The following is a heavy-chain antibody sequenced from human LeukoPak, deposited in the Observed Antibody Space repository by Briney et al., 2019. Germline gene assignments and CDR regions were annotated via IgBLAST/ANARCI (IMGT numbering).Heavy chain of an antibody. Sequence: PGGSLRLSCAASGFTFSSFPMSWVPQAPGKWLQWVSGITGRGGNTYYADSVEGRFTISRDNSKNTLSLQMDSLRAEDTAIYYCARDRAAFDSWGQGTLVTVSS. J-gene: IGHJ4*02. CDR3: ARDRAAFDS. CDR2: ITGRGGNT. V-gene: IGHV3-23*01. D-gene: IGHD6-25*01. CDR1: GFTFSSFP.